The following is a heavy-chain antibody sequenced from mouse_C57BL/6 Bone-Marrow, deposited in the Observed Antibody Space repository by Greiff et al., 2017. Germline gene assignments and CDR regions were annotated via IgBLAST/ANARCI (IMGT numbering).Heavy chain of an antibody. Sequence: EVNLMESGAELVRPGASVKLSCTASGFNIKDDYMPWLKQRPEQGLEWLGWFDPENGDTEYASKFQGKATITADTSSNTVYLQLRSLTSEDTAVYYCTPDDYWGQGTTLTVTS. CDR3: TPDDY. CDR1: GFNIKDDY. CDR2: FDPENGDT. J-gene: IGHJ2*01. V-gene: IGHV14-4*01.